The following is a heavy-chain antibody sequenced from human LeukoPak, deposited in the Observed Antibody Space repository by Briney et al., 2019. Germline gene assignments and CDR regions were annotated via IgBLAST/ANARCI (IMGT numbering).Heavy chain of an antibody. D-gene: IGHD6-13*01. CDR3: ARGVRIAVADY. CDR1: GFTFSSYD. CDR2: ISDSSTYI. Sequence: PGGSLRLSCEASGFTFSSYDMNWVRQAPGKGLEWVSSISDSSTYIYYADSLKGRFTISRDNAKNSLYLQINSLRVEDTAVYYCARGVRIAVADYWGQGTLVTVSS. V-gene: IGHV3-21*01. J-gene: IGHJ4*02.